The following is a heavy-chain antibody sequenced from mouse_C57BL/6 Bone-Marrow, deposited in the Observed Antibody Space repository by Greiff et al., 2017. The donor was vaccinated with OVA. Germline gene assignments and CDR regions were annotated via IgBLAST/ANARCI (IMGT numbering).Heavy chain of an antibody. D-gene: IGHD1-1*02. CDR2: IDPENGDT. V-gene: IGHV14-4*01. Sequence: VQLQQSGAELVRPGASVKLSCTASGFNIKDDYMHWVKQRPEQGLEWIGWIDPENGDTEYASKFQGKATITADTSSNTAYLQLSSLTSEDTAVYDCLLWPRGDYWGQGTSVTVSS. J-gene: IGHJ4*01. CDR3: LLWPRGDY. CDR1: GFNIKDDY.